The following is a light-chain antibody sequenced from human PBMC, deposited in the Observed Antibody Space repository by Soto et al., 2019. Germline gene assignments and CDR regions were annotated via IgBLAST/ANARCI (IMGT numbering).Light chain of an antibody. CDR3: QQGNTFPPLT. Sequence: DIQMTQSPFSVSAFVGDRVTITCRASQVISNWLAWYQQKPGRAPKLLIYGASSLQSGVPSRFSGSGSGTYFTLTISGLQPEDFATYLCQQGNTFPPLTFGGGTRVDLK. J-gene: IGKJ4*01. V-gene: IGKV1-12*01. CDR1: QVISNW. CDR2: GAS.